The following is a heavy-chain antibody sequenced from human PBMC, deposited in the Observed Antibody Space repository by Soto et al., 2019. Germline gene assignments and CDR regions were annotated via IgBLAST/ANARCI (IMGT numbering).Heavy chain of an antibody. Sequence: NPSETLSLTCAVSGYFISSGYYWGWIRQPPGKGLEWIGSMFHSGSTHYNPSLKSRATISVDTSKNHFSLRLSSVTASDTAVYYCARGRIVVVPTVGWFDPWGQGTLVTVSS. D-gene: IGHD2-2*01. CDR3: ARGRIVVVPTVGWFDP. CDR2: MFHSGST. CDR1: GYFISSGYY. V-gene: IGHV4-38-2*01. J-gene: IGHJ5*02.